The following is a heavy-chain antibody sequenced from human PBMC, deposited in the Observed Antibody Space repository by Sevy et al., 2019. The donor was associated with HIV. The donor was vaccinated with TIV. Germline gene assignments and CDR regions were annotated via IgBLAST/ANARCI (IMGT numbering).Heavy chain of an antibody. V-gene: IGHV3-7*01. CDR2: IKQDGSEK. D-gene: IGHD2-2*02. CDR1: GFTFSSYW. Sequence: GGSLRLSCAASGFTFSSYWMSWVRQAPGKGLEWVANIKQDGSEKYYVDSVKGRFTISRDNAKNSLYLQMNSLRAEDTAVYYCAKGGVVVPAAKPFDYWGQGTLVIVSS. CDR3: AKGGVVVPAAKPFDY. J-gene: IGHJ4*02.